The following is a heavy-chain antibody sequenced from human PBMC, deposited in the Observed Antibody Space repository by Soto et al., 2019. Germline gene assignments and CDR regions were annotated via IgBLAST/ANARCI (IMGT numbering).Heavy chain of an antibody. Sequence: RFSCAASGFTFSSYGMHWVRQAPGKGLEWVAVIWYDGSNKYYADSVKGRFTISRDNSKNTLYLQMNSLRAEDTAVYYCARGLVGASTYFDYWGQGTLVTVSS. CDR2: IWYDGSNK. J-gene: IGHJ4*02. CDR1: GFTFSSYG. V-gene: IGHV3-33*01. D-gene: IGHD1-26*01. CDR3: ARGLVGASTYFDY.